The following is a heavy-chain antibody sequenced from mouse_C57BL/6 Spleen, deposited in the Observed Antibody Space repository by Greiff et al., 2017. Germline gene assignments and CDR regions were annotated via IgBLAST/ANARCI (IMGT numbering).Heavy chain of an antibody. CDR2: IYPGGGYT. Sequence: QVQLQQSGAELVRPGTSVKMSCKASGYTFTNYWIGWAKQRPGHGLEWIGDIYPGGGYTNYNEKFKGKATLTADKSSSTAYMQFSSLTSEDSAIYYCARRNLHYTMDYWGQGTSVTVSS. CDR3: ARRNLHYTMDY. CDR1: GYTFTNYW. J-gene: IGHJ4*01. V-gene: IGHV1-63*01. D-gene: IGHD5-1*01.